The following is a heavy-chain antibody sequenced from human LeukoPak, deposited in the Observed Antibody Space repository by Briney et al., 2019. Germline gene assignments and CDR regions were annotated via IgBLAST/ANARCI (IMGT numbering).Heavy chain of an antibody. CDR2: ISSSSSTI. V-gene: IGHV3-48*01. CDR3: AKDPPDYGMDV. CDR1: GFTFSSYS. Sequence: GGSLRLSCAASGFTFSSYSMNWVRQAPGKGLEWVSYISSSSSTIYYADSVKGRFTISRDNSKNTLYLQMNSLRAEDTAVYYCAKDPPDYGMDVWGQGTTVTVSS. J-gene: IGHJ6*02.